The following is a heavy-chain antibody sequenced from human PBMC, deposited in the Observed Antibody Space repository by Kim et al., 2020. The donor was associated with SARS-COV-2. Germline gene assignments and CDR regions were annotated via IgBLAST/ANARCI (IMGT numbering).Heavy chain of an antibody. CDR1: GYTFFSYG. CDR2: ISANNGNT. CDR3: ARSDSFDSGSYYRY. V-gene: IGHV1-18*01. Sequence: ASVKVSCKASGYTFFSYGITWVRQAPGQGLEWMGWISANNGNTDYPQKLQGRVTMTTDTSTSTAYMELRSLRSDDTAVYFCARSDSFDSGSYYRYWGQGT. D-gene: IGHD3-22*01. J-gene: IGHJ4*02.